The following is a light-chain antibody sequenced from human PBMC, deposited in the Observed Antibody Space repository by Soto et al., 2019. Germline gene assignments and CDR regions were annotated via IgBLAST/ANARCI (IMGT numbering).Light chain of an antibody. CDR1: QNVSNN. CDR2: GAS. CDR3: QQYNNWPQT. Sequence: LMTQSPATLSVSPGERATLSCRASQNVSNNFAWYQQKPGQAPRLLIYGASTRATGIPARFSGSGSGTEFTHTISRLQSEDLAVYYCQQYNNWPQTFGQGTKVEIK. V-gene: IGKV3-15*01. J-gene: IGKJ1*01.